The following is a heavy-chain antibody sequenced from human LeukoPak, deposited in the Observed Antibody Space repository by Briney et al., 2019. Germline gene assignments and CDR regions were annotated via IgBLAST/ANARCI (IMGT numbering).Heavy chain of an antibody. J-gene: IGHJ3*02. D-gene: IGHD5-18*01. Sequence: ASVKVSCQASGYTFTSYYMHWVRQAPGQGLEWMGIINPSGGSTSYAQKFQGRVTVTRDTSTSTVYMELSSLRSEDTAVYYCARVFRVDTAMVNAFDIWGQGTMVTVSS. V-gene: IGHV1-46*01. CDR1: GYTFTSYY. CDR3: ARVFRVDTAMVNAFDI. CDR2: INPSGGST.